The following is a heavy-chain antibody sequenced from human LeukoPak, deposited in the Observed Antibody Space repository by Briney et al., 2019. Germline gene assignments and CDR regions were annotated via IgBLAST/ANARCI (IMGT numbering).Heavy chain of an antibody. CDR1: GGSISSGGYY. CDR2: IYYSGST. CDR3: ARDEPFSQQLD. J-gene: IGHJ4*02. Sequence: LRLSCAASGGSISSGGYYWSWIRQHPGKGLEWIGYIYYSGSTYYNPSLKSRVTISVDTSKNQFSLKLSSVTAADTAVYYCARDEPFSQQLDWGQGTLVTVSS. D-gene: IGHD6-13*01. V-gene: IGHV4-31*02.